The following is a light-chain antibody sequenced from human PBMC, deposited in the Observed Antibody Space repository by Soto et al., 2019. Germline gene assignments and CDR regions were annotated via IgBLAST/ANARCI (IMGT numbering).Light chain of an antibody. CDR2: SDN. Sequence: QSVLTQPPSASGTPGQRVTISCSGSSSNIGGNTVSWYQQLPGTAPKLLIYSDNQRPSGVPDRFSGSKSATSASLAISGLQFEDEADYFCAAWDDSLNAYVFGTGTKLTVL. CDR3: AAWDDSLNAYV. V-gene: IGLV1-44*01. J-gene: IGLJ1*01. CDR1: SSNIGGNT.